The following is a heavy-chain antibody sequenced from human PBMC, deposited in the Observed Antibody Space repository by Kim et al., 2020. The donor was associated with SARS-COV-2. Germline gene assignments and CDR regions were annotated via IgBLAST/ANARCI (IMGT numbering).Heavy chain of an antibody. D-gene: IGHD3-10*01. Sequence: GGSLRLSCAASGFTFSSYAMHWVRQAPGKGLEWVAVISYDGSNKYYADSVKGRFTISRDNSKNTLYLQMNSLRAEDTAVYYCARDRTYYGSGSYPNDYYGMDVWGQGTTVTVSS. CDR3: ARDRTYYGSGSYPNDYYGMDV. CDR1: GFTFSSYA. J-gene: IGHJ6*02. CDR2: ISYDGSNK. V-gene: IGHV3-30*04.